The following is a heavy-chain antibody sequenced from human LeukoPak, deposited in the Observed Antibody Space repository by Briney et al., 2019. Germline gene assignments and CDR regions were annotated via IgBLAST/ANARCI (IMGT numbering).Heavy chain of an antibody. D-gene: IGHD3-3*01. CDR2: ISSSSSYI. CDR1: GFTFSSYS. Sequence: PGGSLRLSCAASGFTFSSYSMNWVRQAPGKGLEWVSSISSSSSYIYYADSVKGRFTISRDNAKNSLYLQMNSLRAEDTAVYYCARGHPGITIFGVVITSDYWGQGTLVTVSS. V-gene: IGHV3-21*01. CDR3: ARGHPGITIFGVVITSDY. J-gene: IGHJ4*02.